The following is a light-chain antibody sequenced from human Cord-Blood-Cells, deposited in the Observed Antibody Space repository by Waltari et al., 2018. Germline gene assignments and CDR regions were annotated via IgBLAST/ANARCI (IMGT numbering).Light chain of an antibody. CDR3: QVWDSSSDHRV. V-gene: IGLV3-21*04. Sequence: SYVLTQPPSVSVAPGKTARITCGGNNMGSKSVHWYQQKPGQAPVLVIYYDSDRPSGIPERFSGSNPGNTATLTISRVEAGDEADYYCQVWDSSSDHRVFGGGTKLTVL. CDR2: YDS. CDR1: NMGSKS. J-gene: IGLJ3*02.